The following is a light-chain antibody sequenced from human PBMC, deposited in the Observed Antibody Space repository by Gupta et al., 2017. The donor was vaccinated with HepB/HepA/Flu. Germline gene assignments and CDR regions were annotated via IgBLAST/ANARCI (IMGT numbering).Light chain of an antibody. CDR1: QSVSSN. Sequence: IVMKQSPSTLSVSPWERASLSCRASQSVSSNLDWYQQKPGQAPRLLIFGASTMATGVPSRFSGSGSGTEFTLTISSLQSEDFAVYFCQQYNSWPPWTVGQGTKVEIK. J-gene: IGKJ1*01. CDR3: QQYNSWPPWT. V-gene: IGKV3-15*01. CDR2: GAS.